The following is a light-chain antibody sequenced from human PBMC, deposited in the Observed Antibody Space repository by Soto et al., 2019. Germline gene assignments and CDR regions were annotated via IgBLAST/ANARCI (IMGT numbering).Light chain of an antibody. CDR2: GAS. Sequence: EIVLTQSPGTLSLSPGERATLSCRASQSVSSSYLAWYQQKPGQAPRLLIYGASSRATGIPDRFSGSGSGTDFTLTISRLETEDFAVYYCHQYGGSPRTLGQGTKMEIK. CDR1: QSVSSSY. CDR3: HQYGGSPRT. J-gene: IGKJ1*01. V-gene: IGKV3-20*01.